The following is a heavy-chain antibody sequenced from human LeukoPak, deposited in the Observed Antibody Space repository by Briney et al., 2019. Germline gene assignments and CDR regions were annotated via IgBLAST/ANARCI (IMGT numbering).Heavy chain of an antibody. D-gene: IGHD6-13*01. CDR2: INPNSGGT. V-gene: IGHV1-2*02. Sequence: GASVKVSCKASGYTFTGYYMHWARQAPGQGLEWMGWINPNSGGTNYAQKFQGRVTMTRDTSISTAYMELSRLRSDDTAVYYCASFQPQTYSSSWYDYWGQGTLVTVSS. J-gene: IGHJ4*02. CDR3: ASFQPQTYSSSWYDY. CDR1: GYTFTGYY.